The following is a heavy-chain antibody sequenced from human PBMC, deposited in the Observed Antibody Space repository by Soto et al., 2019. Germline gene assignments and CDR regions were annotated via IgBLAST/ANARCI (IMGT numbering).Heavy chain of an antibody. CDR3: ASKRITMVRGVITNRFDP. J-gene: IGHJ5*02. D-gene: IGHD3-10*01. V-gene: IGHV4-30-4*01. Sequence: SETLSLTCTVSGGSISSGDYYWSWIRQPPGKGLEWIGYIYYSGSTYYNPSLKSRVTISVDTSKNQFSLKLSSVTAADTAVYYCASKRITMVRGVITNRFDPWGQGTLVTVSS. CDR2: IYYSGST. CDR1: GGSISSGDYY.